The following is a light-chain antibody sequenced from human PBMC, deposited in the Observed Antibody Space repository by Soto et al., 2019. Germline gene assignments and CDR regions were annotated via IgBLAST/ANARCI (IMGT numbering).Light chain of an antibody. CDR2: WAS. J-gene: IGKJ5*01. CDR3: QQYYSLIT. V-gene: IGKV4-1*01. CDR1: QSVLHSSNNKNY. Sequence: DIVMTQSPDSLAVPLGERATINCKSSQSVLHSSNNKNYLAWYQQKPGQPPKLLIYWASTRESGVPDRFSGSGSGTDFTLTISSLQAEDVAVYYCQQYYSLITFVQGTRLEIK.